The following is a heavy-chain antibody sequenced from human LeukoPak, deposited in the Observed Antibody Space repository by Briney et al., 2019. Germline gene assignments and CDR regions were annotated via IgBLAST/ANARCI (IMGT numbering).Heavy chain of an antibody. V-gene: IGHV1-3*01. D-gene: IGHD6-13*01. CDR1: GYTFTSYG. CDR2: INGGNGNT. J-gene: IGHJ2*01. CDR3: ARDVYSTNWRWYFDL. Sequence: ASVKVSCKASGYTFTSYGISWVRQAPGQGLEWMGWINGGNGNTKYSQNFQGRVTITRDTSASTAYMELSSLRSEDTAVYYCARDVYSTNWRWYFDLWGRGTLVTVSS.